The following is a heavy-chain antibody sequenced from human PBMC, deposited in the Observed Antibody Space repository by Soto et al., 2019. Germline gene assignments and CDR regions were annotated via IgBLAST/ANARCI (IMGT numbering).Heavy chain of an antibody. J-gene: IGHJ4*02. Sequence: SETLSLTCAVSGDSIISSNWWSWVRQTPGKGLEWIGEIYFRGSTNYNPSLKSRVTISLDKSKNQFSLKLTSVTATDTAVYICVGGYPWVGFDYWGQGTLVTVS. CDR3: VGGYPWVGFDY. CDR1: GDSIISSNW. D-gene: IGHD3-22*01. CDR2: IYFRGST. V-gene: IGHV4-4*02.